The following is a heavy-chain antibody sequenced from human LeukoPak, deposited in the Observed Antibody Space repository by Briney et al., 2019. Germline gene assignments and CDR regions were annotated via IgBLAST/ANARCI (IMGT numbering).Heavy chain of an antibody. CDR3: VKDVGRNYYYGMDV. CDR2: ISSSGSYI. J-gene: IGHJ6*02. CDR1: GFTSSSYS. Sequence: GGSLRLSCAASGFTSSSYSMNWVRQAPGKGLEWVSSISSSGSYIYYADSVKGRFTISRDNAKNSLYLQMNSLRAEDTALYYCVKDVGRNYYYGMDVWGQGTTVTVSS. V-gene: IGHV3-21*04.